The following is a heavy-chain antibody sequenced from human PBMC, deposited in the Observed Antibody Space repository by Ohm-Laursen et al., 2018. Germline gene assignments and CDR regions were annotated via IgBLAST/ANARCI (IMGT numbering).Heavy chain of an antibody. CDR1: GFTLGSHW. CDR3: AKAPSRNSYGIDY. J-gene: IGHJ4*02. V-gene: IGHV3-23*01. CDR2: IRGSGGSS. Sequence: SLRLSCTASGFTLGSHWMSWVRQSPGKGLEWVSAIRGSGGSSSYADSVKGRFTISRDNSKNTVFLQMNSLRAEDTAIYYCAKAPSRNSYGIDYWGQGTLVTVSS. D-gene: IGHD5-18*01.